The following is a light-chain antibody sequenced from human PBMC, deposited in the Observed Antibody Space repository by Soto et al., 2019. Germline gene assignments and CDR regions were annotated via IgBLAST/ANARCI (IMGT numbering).Light chain of an antibody. CDR2: GAS. CDR3: QQYGSSPA. Sequence: EIVLTQSPGTLSLSPGERATLSCRASQSVYSSYLAWYQQKPGQAPRLLIYGASSRATGIPDRFSGSGSGTDSTLTISRLEPEDFVVYYCQQYGSSPAFGGGTKVEIK. CDR1: QSVYSSY. V-gene: IGKV3-20*01. J-gene: IGKJ4*01.